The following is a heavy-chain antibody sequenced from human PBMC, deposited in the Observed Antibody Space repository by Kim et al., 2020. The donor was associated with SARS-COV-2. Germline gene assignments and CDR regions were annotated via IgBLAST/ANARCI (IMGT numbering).Heavy chain of an antibody. D-gene: IGHD2-15*01. CDR1: GFTFSSYG. Sequence: GGSLRLSCAASGFTFSSYGMHWVRQAPGKGLEWVAVISYDGSNKYNADSVKGRFTISRDNSKNTLYLQMNSLRAEDTAVYYCARDWTYCSGGSCYFTNGVDVWGQGTTVTVSS. J-gene: IGHJ6*02. CDR2: ISYDGSNK. V-gene: IGHV3-33*05. CDR3: ARDWTYCSGGSCYFTNGVDV.